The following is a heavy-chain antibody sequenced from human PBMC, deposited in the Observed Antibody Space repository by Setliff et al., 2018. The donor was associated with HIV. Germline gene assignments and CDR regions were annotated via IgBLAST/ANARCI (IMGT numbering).Heavy chain of an antibody. V-gene: IGHV1-2*02. D-gene: IGHD1-26*01. J-gene: IGHJ5*02. Sequence: ASVKVSCKASGYTFTSYYVHWVRQAPGQGLEWMGWINGNTGATNYAQRFQGRVTLTRDTSTNTVYMDLSSLTSDDTAVYYCALASIVSTARWNHWGRGTLVTVSS. CDR2: INGNTGAT. CDR3: ALASIVSTARWNH. CDR1: GYTFTSYY.